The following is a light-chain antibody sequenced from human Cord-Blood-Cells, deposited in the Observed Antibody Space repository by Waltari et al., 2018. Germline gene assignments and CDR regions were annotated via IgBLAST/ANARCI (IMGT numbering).Light chain of an antibody. CDR1: SSDGGGYNY. Sequence: QSALTQPASVSGSPGQSITISCTGTSSDGGGYNYVPWYQQHPGKAPKLMIYDFSKRPSGVSNRFSGSKSGNTASLTISGLQAEDEADYYCSSYTSSSTWVFGGGTKLTVL. CDR3: SSYTSSSTWV. CDR2: DFS. J-gene: IGLJ3*02. V-gene: IGLV2-14*01.